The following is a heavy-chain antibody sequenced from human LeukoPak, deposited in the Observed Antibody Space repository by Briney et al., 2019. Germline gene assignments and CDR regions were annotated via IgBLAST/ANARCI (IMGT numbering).Heavy chain of an antibody. CDR3: ARSELGIGHYFDY. V-gene: IGHV3-11*06. CDR2: ISSSSSYT. Sequence: GSLRLSCAASGFTFSDYYMSWIRQAPGKGLEWVSYISSSSSYTNYADSVKGRFTISRDNSKNTLYLQMNSLRAEDTAVYYCARSELGIGHYFDYWGQGTLVTVSS. J-gene: IGHJ4*02. CDR1: GFTFSDYY. D-gene: IGHD7-27*01.